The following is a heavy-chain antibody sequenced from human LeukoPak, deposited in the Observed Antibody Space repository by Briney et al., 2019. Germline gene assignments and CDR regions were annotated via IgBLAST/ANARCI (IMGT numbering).Heavy chain of an antibody. CDR1: GGSISSYY. Sequence: SSETLSLTCTVSGGSISSYYWSWIRQPPGKGLEWIGYIYYSGSTNYNPSLKSRVTISVDTSKNQFSLKLSSVTAADTAVYYCARVLSVAGTAYFDYWGQGTLVTVSS. D-gene: IGHD6-19*01. V-gene: IGHV4-59*01. CDR3: ARVLSVAGTAYFDY. CDR2: IYYSGST. J-gene: IGHJ4*02.